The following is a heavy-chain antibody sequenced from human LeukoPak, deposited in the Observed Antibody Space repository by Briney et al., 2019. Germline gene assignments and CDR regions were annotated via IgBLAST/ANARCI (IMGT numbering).Heavy chain of an antibody. Sequence: GESLKISCKGSGYSFTNYWITWVRQMPGKGLEWMGRIDPSDSYTNYSPSFQGHVTISADKSISSAHLQWSSLKASHTAMYYCAGRFVYYYGSGSYDAFDIWGQGTMVTVSS. J-gene: IGHJ3*02. CDR1: GYSFTNYW. V-gene: IGHV5-10-1*01. CDR2: IDPSDSYT. D-gene: IGHD3-10*01. CDR3: AGRFVYYYGSGSYDAFDI.